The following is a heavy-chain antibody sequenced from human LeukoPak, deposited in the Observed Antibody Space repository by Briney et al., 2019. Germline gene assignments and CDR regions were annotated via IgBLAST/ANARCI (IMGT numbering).Heavy chain of an antibody. CDR2: IKEDESEK. Sequence: GGSLRLSCAASGFTFSNYWMTWVRQAPGKGLEWVAYIKEDESEKYYVDAVKGRFTTSRDNAKNSLFLQMNSLRAEDTAVYYCARGVYAFDIWGQGTMVTVSS. CDR3: ARGVYAFDI. V-gene: IGHV3-7*01. J-gene: IGHJ3*02. CDR1: GFTFSNYW. D-gene: IGHD2-8*01.